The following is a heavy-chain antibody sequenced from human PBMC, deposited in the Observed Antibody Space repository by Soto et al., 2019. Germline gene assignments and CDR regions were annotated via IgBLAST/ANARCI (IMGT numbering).Heavy chain of an antibody. D-gene: IGHD3-3*01. V-gene: IGHV1-8*01. CDR1: GYTFTSYD. J-gene: IGHJ4*02. CDR2: MNPHSGNT. CDR3: AREKSGYYDH. Sequence: QVQLGQSGAEVKKPGASVQVSCKASGYTFTSYDITWVRQATGQGLEWMGWMNPHSGNTGYAQKFQGRVTMTRNTSISTAYMEMSSLRSEDTAVYYCAREKSGYYDHWGQGTLVTVSS.